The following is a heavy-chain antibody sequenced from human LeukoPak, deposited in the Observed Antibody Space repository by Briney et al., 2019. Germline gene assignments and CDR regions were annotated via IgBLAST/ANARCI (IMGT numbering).Heavy chain of an antibody. J-gene: IGHJ5*02. V-gene: IGHV1-69*13. CDR2: IIPIFGTA. CDR1: GYTFTVYY. D-gene: IGHD5-24*01. Sequence: SVKVSCKASGYTFTVYYMHWVRQAPGQGLEWMGGIIPIFGTANYAQKFQGRVTITADESTSTAYMELSSLRSEDTAVYYCATQVEGMAWFDPWGQGTLVTVSS. CDR3: ATQVEGMAWFDP.